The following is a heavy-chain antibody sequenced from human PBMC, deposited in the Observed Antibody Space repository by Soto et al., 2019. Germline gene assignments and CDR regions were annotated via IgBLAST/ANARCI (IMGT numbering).Heavy chain of an antibody. V-gene: IGHV4-59*01. CDR1: GVSISSSF. D-gene: IGHD6-25*01. Sequence: PSETLSLTCSVSGVSISSSFWSWIRQAPGGGLEWIGYTYHRGSTNYSPSLKSRVAISLDTSENQFSLKVNSVTAADTAVYYCARIGGYHGPLDYWDQGTPVT. J-gene: IGHJ4*02. CDR3: ARIGGYHGPLDY. CDR2: TYHRGST.